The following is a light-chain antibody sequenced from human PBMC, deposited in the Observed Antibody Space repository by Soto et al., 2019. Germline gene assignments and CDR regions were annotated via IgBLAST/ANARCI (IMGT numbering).Light chain of an antibody. V-gene: IGKV1-39*01. Sequence: DIQMTQSPSSLSASVRDRVTITCRASHNTRGYLNWYQQKPGKAPKLLIYAASNLQSGIPSRFSGSGSETDFTLTISSLQPEDFATYYCQQSYSTPCTFGQGTKVEIX. J-gene: IGKJ1*01. CDR2: AAS. CDR1: HNTRGY. CDR3: QQSYSTPCT.